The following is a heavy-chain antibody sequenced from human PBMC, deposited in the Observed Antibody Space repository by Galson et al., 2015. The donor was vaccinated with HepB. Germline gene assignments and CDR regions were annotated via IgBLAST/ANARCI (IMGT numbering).Heavy chain of an antibody. D-gene: IGHD6-25*01. CDR3: TRYPRLPDH. J-gene: IGHJ4*02. CDR2: ISGGGGDT. V-gene: IGHV3-11*06. CDR1: GFDFSDFY. Sequence: SLRLSCAASGFDFSDFYMSWFRQAPGKRLESVSLISGGGGDTAYADSVKGRFTISRDNTKRSVYLQMNSLRDEDTAVYCCTRYPRLPDHWGQGTRVTVSS.